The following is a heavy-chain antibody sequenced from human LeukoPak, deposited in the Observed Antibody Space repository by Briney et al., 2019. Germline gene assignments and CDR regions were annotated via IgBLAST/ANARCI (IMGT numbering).Heavy chain of an antibody. Sequence: SETLSLTCAVYGGSFTNYFWSWVRQSPGKGLEWIGEVADYGSVNYNPSLQSRVTISLDTSKNHFSLKVSSMTAADTAVYYCARRRVTVIVVSTFDSWGQATLVTVSP. CDR3: ARRRVTVIVVSTFDS. CDR2: VADYGSV. V-gene: IGHV4-34*01. J-gene: IGHJ4*02. D-gene: IGHD3-22*01. CDR1: GGSFTNYF.